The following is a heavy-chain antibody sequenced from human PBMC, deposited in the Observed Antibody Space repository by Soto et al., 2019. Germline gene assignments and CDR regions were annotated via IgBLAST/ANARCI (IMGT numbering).Heavy chain of an antibody. CDR3: ARHRDTSWGVPAAVDY. J-gene: IGHJ4*02. CDR2: IYPGDSDT. V-gene: IGHV5-51*01. Sequence: PGESLKISCKGSGYSFTSYWIGWVRQMPGKGLEWMGIIYPGDSDTRYSPSFQGQVTISADKSISTAYLQWSSLKASDTAMYYCARHRDTSWGVPAAVDYWGQGTLVIVSS. D-gene: IGHD2-2*01. CDR1: GYSFTSYW.